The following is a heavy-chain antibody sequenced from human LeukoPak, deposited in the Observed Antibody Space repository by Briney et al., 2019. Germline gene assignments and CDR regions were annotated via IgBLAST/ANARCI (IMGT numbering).Heavy chain of an antibody. CDR3: AKLCYSGSRDVFDI. CDR2: TSASGETT. CDR1: RFTFSNSW. Sequence: PGGSLRLSCAASRFTFSNSWMSWVRQVPGKGLEWVSSTSASGETTYNAESVKGRFTISRDNSKNTLYLQMNSLRAEDTALYYCAKLCYSGSRDVFDIWGQGTMVTVSS. J-gene: IGHJ3*02. D-gene: IGHD6-13*01. V-gene: IGHV3-23*01.